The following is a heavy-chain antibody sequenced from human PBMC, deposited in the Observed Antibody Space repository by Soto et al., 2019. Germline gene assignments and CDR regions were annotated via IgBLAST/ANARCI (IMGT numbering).Heavy chain of an antibody. V-gene: IGHV1-69*13. CDR3: ARGAWDNDTSGYYLFNY. Sequence: SVKVSCKASGVTFRSYAMSWVGQAPGRGLEWMGGIVPLVGRGKYAQKFQCRVTITADESTSTVYIELNSLRSEDSAVYYCARGAWDNDTSGYYLFNYWGKGTLATVSS. J-gene: IGHJ4*02. D-gene: IGHD3-22*01. CDR1: GVTFRSYA. CDR2: IVPLVGRG.